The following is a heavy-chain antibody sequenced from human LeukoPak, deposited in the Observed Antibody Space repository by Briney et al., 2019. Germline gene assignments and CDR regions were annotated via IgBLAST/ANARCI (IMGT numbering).Heavy chain of an antibody. Sequence: SVKVSCKASGGDFNSHIINWVRQAPGQGLEWMGRIIPLRNLANYAHEFQGRVIITADKSRRTAYMELSSLTSDDTVVYYCARGKYCSGGECYSVRTSYDGFDSWGQGTVVSVSS. CDR1: GGDFNSHI. D-gene: IGHD2-15*01. CDR2: IIPLRNLA. V-gene: IGHV1-69*02. CDR3: ARGKYCSGGECYSVRTSYDGFDS. J-gene: IGHJ5*01.